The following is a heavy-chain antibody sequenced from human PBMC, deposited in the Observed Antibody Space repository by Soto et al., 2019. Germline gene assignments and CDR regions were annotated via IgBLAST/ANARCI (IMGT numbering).Heavy chain of an antibody. D-gene: IGHD6-19*01. CDR3: AKDILKQWLGGRGAFDY. CDR1: GFTFDDYT. J-gene: IGHJ4*02. Sequence: GVLRLSCAASGFTFDDYTMHWVRQAPGKGLEWVSLISWDGGSTYYADSVKGRFTISRDNSKNSLYLQMNSLRTEDTALYYCAKDILKQWLGGRGAFDYWGQGTLVTVSS. CDR2: ISWDGGST. V-gene: IGHV3-43*01.